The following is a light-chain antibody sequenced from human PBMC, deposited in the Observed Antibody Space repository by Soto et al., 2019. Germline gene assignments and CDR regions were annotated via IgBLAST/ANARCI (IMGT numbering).Light chain of an antibody. J-gene: IGKJ4*01. CDR1: QSVSTNY. CDR2: DVS. Sequence: EIVLTQSPATLSLSPGERATLSCGASQSVSTNYLGWYQQTPGLAPRLLLYDVSKRATGTPDRFSGSWSGTDFTLTISRLEPEDFAVYFCTQYGTSLPFVGGTKVEIK. V-gene: IGKV3D-20*01. CDR3: TQYGTSLP.